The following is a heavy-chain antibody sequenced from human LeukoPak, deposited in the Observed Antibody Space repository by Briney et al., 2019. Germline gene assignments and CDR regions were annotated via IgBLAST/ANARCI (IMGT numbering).Heavy chain of an antibody. CDR2: MNTNSGNT. Sequence: VASVKVSCTASGYTFTGYYMHWVRQAPGQGLEWMGWMNTNSGNTGYSQNFQGRVTMTRDTSISTAYMELSSLMSEDTAVYYCARGLPKAVFGMVIEDWGQGTLVTVSS. CDR1: GYTFTGYY. CDR3: ARGLPKAVFGMVIED. J-gene: IGHJ1*01. D-gene: IGHD3-3*01. V-gene: IGHV1-8*02.